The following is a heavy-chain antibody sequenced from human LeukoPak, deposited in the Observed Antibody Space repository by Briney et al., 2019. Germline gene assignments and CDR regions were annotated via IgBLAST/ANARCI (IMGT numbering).Heavy chain of an antibody. J-gene: IGHJ1*01. CDR2: ISYDGSNK. V-gene: IGHV3-30-3*01. CDR1: GFPFSGYA. D-gene: IGHD2-2*01. Sequence: GGSLRLSCAASGFPFSGYAMHWVRQAPGKGLEWVAVISYDGSNKYYADSVKGRFTISRDNSKNTLYLQMNSLRAEDTAVYYCARDRASIVVVGGYFQHWGQGTLVTVSS. CDR3: ARDRASIVVVGGYFQH.